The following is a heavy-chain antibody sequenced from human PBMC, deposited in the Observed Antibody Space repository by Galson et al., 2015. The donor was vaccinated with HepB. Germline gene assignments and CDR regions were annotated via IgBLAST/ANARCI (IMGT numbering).Heavy chain of an antibody. CDR2: IYYSGST. D-gene: IGHD3-22*01. V-gene: IGHV4-39*01. Sequence: TPSLTCTVSGGSISSSSYYWGWIRQPPGKGLEWIGSIYYSGSTYYNPSLKSRVTISVDTSKNQFSLKLSSVTAADTAVYYCARHTYYYDSSGYYSFYYGMDVWGQGTTVTVSS. CDR3: ARHTYYYDSSGYYSFYYGMDV. CDR1: GGSISSSSYY. J-gene: IGHJ6*02.